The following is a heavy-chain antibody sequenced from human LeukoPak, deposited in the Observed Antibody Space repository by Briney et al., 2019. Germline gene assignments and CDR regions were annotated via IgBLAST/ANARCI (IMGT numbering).Heavy chain of an antibody. CDR2: IHYSGST. D-gene: IGHD6-13*01. V-gene: IGHV4-39*01. CDR1: GGSVSITSY. CDR3: ARLGYTSVRVNWFDP. J-gene: IGHJ5*02. Sequence: SETLSLTCTVSGGSVSITSYWGWIRQPPGKGLEWIGCIHYSGSTYYNPSLKSRVTISIDTSKNQFSLKLTSVTVVDTAVYRCARLGYTSVRVNWFDPWGQGTLVTVSP.